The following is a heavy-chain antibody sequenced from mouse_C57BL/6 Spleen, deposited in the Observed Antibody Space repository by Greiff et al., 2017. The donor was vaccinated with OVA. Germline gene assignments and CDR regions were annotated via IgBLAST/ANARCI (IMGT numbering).Heavy chain of an antibody. D-gene: IGHD2-4*01. V-gene: IGHV1-76*01. Sequence: VKLQESGAELARPGASVKLSCKASGYTFTDYYINWVKQRPGQGLEWIARIYPGSGNTYYNEKFKGKATLTAEKSSSTAYMQLSSLTSEDSAVYFCARSYDYDVGAWFAYWGQGTLVTVSA. CDR2: IYPGSGNT. CDR1: GYTFTDYY. J-gene: IGHJ3*01. CDR3: ARSYDYDVGAWFAY.